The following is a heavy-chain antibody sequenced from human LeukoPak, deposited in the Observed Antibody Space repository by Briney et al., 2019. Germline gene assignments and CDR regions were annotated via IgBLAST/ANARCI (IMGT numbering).Heavy chain of an antibody. CDR2: FDPEDGET. V-gene: IGHV1-24*01. D-gene: IGHD2-15*01. CDR1: GYTLTELS. Sequence: ASVKVSCKVSGYTLTELSMHWVRQAPGKGLEWMGGFDPEDGETIYAQKFQGRVTMTEDTSTDTAYMELSSLRSEDTAVYYCATDGPSYCSGGSCSACYYYGMDVWGQGTTVTVSS. J-gene: IGHJ6*02. CDR3: ATDGPSYCSGGSCSACYYYGMDV.